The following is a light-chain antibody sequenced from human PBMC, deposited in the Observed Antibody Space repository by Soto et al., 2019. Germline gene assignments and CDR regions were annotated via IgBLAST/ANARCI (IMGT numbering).Light chain of an antibody. V-gene: IGLV3-1*01. J-gene: IGLJ1*01. Sequence: SYELTQPPSVSVSPGQTASITCSGDKLGDKYACWYQQKPGQSPVLVIYQDSKRPSGIPERFSGSNSGYTATLTISGTQAMDEADYFCQAWDSSTAHYVFGTGTKLTVL. CDR1: KLGDKY. CDR2: QDS. CDR3: QAWDSSTAHYV.